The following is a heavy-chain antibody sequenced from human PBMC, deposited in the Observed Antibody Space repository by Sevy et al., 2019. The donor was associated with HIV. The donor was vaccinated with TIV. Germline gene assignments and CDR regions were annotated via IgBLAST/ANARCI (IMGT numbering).Heavy chain of an antibody. V-gene: IGHV3-21*06. D-gene: IGHD1-26*01. CDR3: AKWDADRRWYFDY. J-gene: IGHJ4*02. CDR2: ITGSSDYI. CDR1: GFSFRSYG. Sequence: GGSLRLSCAASGFSFRSYGMHWVRQAPGKGLEWVSSITGSSDYIYYADSVKGRFTISRDNAKNSLYLRMNSLKTEDTAVYYCAKWDADRRWYFDYWGQGILVTVSS.